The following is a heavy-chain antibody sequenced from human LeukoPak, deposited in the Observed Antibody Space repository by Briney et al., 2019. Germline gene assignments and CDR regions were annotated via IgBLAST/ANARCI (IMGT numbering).Heavy chain of an antibody. V-gene: IGHV3-9*01. CDR2: ISWNSGSI. J-gene: IGHJ4*02. Sequence: GGSLRLSCAASGFTFDDYAMHWVRQAPGKGLEWVSGISWNSGSIGYADSVKGRFTLSRDNAKNSLYLQMNSLRAEDTALYYCAKDPYSSSWYESLSFDYWGQGTLVTVSS. CDR3: AKDPYSSSWYESLSFDY. D-gene: IGHD6-13*01. CDR1: GFTFDDYA.